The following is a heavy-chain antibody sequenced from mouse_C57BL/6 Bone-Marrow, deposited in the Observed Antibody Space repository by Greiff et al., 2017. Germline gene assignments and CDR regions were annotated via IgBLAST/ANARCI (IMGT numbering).Heavy chain of an antibody. CDR1: GYTFTSYW. Sequence: QVQLQQPGAELVMPGASVKLSCKASGYTFTSYWMHWVKQRPGQGLEWIGEIDPSDSYTNYNQKFKGKSTLTVDKSSSTAYMQLRSLTSADSAVYYCARTTTVVAGDYWGQGTTLTVSS. D-gene: IGHD1-1*01. CDR3: ARTTTVVAGDY. J-gene: IGHJ2*01. CDR2: IDPSDSYT. V-gene: IGHV1-69*01.